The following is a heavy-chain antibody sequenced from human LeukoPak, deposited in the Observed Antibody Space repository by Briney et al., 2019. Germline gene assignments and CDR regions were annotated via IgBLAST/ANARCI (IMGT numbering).Heavy chain of an antibody. D-gene: IGHD3-16*01. CDR2: VIDSVRT. J-gene: IGHJ4*02. Sequence: TSGTLSLTCTVSGASISSHYWSWLRQPPGKGLEWIGYVIDSVRTKDNPSLQSRLTLSADTSKNEFSLRLSSVTAADTAVYYCATIKHGQIFGYFDFWGQGIKVTVSS. V-gene: IGHV4-59*11. CDR3: ATIKHGQIFGYFDF. CDR1: GASISSHY.